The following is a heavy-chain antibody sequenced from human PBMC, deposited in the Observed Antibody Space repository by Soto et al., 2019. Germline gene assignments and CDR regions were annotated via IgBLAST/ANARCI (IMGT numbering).Heavy chain of an antibody. V-gene: IGHV3-74*01. CDR2: IDTSGHST. J-gene: IGHJ4*02. CDR1: GFTFSSFS. CDR3: AKDSWYFDL. Sequence: GGSLRLSCSASGFTFSSFSMHWVRQSPGKGLVWVARIDTSGHSTNYAESVKGRFTISRDNAKNTVSLQMNSLRVEDTGVYYCAKDSWYFDLWSQGSQVTVSS. D-gene: IGHD6-13*01.